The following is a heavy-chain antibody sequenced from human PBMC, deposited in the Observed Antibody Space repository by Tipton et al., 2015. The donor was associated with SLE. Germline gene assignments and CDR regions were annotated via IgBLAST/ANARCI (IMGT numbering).Heavy chain of an antibody. CDR3: ATLHSGYDYYYYGMDV. Sequence: TLSLTCTVSGYSITRGYYWGWIRQPPGKGLEWIESMSQTGITYYNPTLMSRVTISGDTSKNQFFLNLDSVTAADTAVYYCATLHSGYDYYYYGMDVWGQGTTVTVSS. CDR2: MSQTGIT. D-gene: IGHD5-12*01. V-gene: IGHV4-38-2*02. CDR1: GYSITRGYY. J-gene: IGHJ6*02.